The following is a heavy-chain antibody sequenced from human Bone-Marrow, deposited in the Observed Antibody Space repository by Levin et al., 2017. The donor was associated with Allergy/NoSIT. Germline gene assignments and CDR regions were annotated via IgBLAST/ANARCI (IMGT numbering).Heavy chain of an antibody. CDR1: GFTFSSHT. D-gene: IGHD3-3*01. Sequence: SCAASGFTFSSHTMNWVRQAPGKGLEWVASISATSSFIHYADSVKGRFTISRDNAENSLFLHMNSLRDDDTGLYYCARDGLTTFGVVTGMDVWGQGTAVTVSS. V-gene: IGHV3-21*01. CDR3: ARDGLTTFGVVTGMDV. CDR2: ISATSSFI. J-gene: IGHJ6*02.